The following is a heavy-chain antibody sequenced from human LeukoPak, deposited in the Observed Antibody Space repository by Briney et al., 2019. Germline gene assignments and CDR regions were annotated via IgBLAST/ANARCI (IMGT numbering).Heavy chain of an antibody. V-gene: IGHV3-23*01. CDR3: AKDPGIAAAGRISRRIYYYYGMDV. CDR1: GFTFSSYA. CDR2: IRGSGGST. D-gene: IGHD6-13*01. J-gene: IGHJ6*02. Sequence: PGGSLRLFCAASGFTFSSYAMSWVRQAPGKGLEWVSAIRGSGGSTYYADSVKGRFTISRDNSKNTLYLQMNSLRAEDTAVYYCAKDPGIAAAGRISRRIYYYYGMDVWGQGTTVTVSS.